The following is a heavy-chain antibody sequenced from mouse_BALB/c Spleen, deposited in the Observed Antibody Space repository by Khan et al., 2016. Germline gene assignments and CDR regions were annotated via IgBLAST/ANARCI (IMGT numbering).Heavy chain of an antibody. D-gene: IGHD4-1*01. CDR3: ALIARWDGAY. J-gene: IGHJ3*01. V-gene: IGHV8-11*01. CDR1: GFSLNTYGMG. Sequence: QVTLKESGPGILQPSQTLSLTCSFSGFSLNTYGMGVGWIRQPSGKGLEWLAHIWWNDNKSYNTALKSRPTISKDTSNNQVFPRSASVDTTDTASYYCALIARWDGAYWGQGTLVTVSA. CDR2: IWWNDNK.